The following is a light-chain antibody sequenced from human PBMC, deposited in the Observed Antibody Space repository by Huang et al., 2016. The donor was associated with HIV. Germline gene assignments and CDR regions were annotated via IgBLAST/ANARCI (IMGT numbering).Light chain of an antibody. Sequence: ETVMTQSPVTLSVSPGDRASLSCRSSQIVSSHLAWYKQKPGQPPRLLIYAASTRATGLPARCSGSGSGTEFTLTISTLQSEDSAVYYCQQYNDFRSTFGPGTRVEIK. CDR2: AAS. J-gene: IGKJ3*01. CDR3: QQYNDFRST. V-gene: IGKV3-15*01. CDR1: QIVSSH.